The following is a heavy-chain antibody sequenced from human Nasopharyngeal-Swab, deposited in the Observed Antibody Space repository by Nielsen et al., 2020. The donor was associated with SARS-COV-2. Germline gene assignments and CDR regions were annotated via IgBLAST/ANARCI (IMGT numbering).Heavy chain of an antibody. V-gene: IGHV4-59*01. Sequence: SETLSLTCTVSGGSISSYYWSWIRQPPGKGLEWIGYIYYSGSTNYNPSLKSRVIISVDTSKNQFSLKLSSVTAADTAVYYCARTIGASRGYSYGSYYYMDVWGKGTTVTVSS. CDR1: GGSISSYY. J-gene: IGHJ6*03. CDR3: ARTIGASRGYSYGSYYYMDV. CDR2: IYYSGST. D-gene: IGHD5-18*01.